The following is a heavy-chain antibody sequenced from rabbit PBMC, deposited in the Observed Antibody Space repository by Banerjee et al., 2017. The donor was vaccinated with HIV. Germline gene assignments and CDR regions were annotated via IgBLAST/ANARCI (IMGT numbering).Heavy chain of an antibody. V-gene: IGHV1S45*01. Sequence: QEQLEESGGDLVKPEGSLTLTCTASGFSFSNKYVMCWVRQAPGKGLEWIACINTSSGNIVYATWAKGRCTISKTSSTTVTLQMTSLTAADTATYFCARMNADTNYYLSLWGPGTLVTVS. D-gene: IGHD6-1*01. J-gene: IGHJ4*01. CDR1: GFSFSNKYV. CDR3: ARMNADTNYYLSL. CDR2: INTSSGNI.